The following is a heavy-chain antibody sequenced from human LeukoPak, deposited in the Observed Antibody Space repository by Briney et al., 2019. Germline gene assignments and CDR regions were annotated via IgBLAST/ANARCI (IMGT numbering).Heavy chain of an antibody. J-gene: IGHJ6*03. V-gene: IGHV3-21*01. CDR1: GFTFSSYS. CDR2: ISGGGNT. Sequence: GGSLRLSCAASGFTFSSYSMNWVRQAPGKGLERVSGISGGGNTFYSDSVKGRFTISRDNAKSSLSLQMNSLRAEDTAVYYCARDRLLEDRDYHYYYYMDVWGIGTTVTVSS. CDR3: ARDRLLEDRDYHYYYYMDV. D-gene: IGHD1-1*01.